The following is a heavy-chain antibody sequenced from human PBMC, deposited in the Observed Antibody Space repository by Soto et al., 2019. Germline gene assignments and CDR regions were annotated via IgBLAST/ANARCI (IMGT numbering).Heavy chain of an antibody. V-gene: IGHV3-33*01. Sequence: VQLVESGGGLVQPGGSLRLSCAASGFTFKNFGMHWVRQAPGKGLEWVAFIWYDGSNRYYEDSVKGRFTISRDNSRDTLYLQMNSLRGEDTAMYYCARGRSGGGWTFDPWGQGTLVTVSS. J-gene: IGHJ5*02. D-gene: IGHD6-19*01. CDR1: GFTFKNFG. CDR3: ARGRSGGGWTFDP. CDR2: IWYDGSNR.